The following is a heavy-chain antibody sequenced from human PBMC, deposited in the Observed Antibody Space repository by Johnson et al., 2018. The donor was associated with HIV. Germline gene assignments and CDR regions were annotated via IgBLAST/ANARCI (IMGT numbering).Heavy chain of an antibody. Sequence: QVQLVESGGGVVQPGGSLRLSCAASGFTFSTYGIHWVRQAPGKGLEWVSVIYSGGSTYSAASVKGRFTISRDNAQNSWYLQMNSLRAEDTAVYYCARSKDCSGGSCPDGFDIWGQGTMVIVSS. D-gene: IGHD2-15*01. CDR1: GFTFSTYG. CDR3: ARSKDCSGGSCPDGFDI. CDR2: IYSGGST. J-gene: IGHJ3*02. V-gene: IGHV3-NL1*01.